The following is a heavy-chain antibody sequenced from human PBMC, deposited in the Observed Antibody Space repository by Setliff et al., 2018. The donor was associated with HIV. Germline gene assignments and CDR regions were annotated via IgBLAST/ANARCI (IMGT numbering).Heavy chain of an antibody. CDR1: SGSISSGTYY. J-gene: IGHJ6*03. CDR2: IDYSGSA. V-gene: IGHV4-31*03. Sequence: SETLSLTGTVSSGSISSGTYYWSWIRQYPGKGVEWIGYIDYSGSAFYNPSLKSRITISRDTSKNQFSLNVNSVTAPDTAVYYCVRHTRDTSLAHYYYYIDVWGKGTTVTVSS. D-gene: IGHD5-18*01. CDR3: VRHTRDTSLAHYYYYIDV.